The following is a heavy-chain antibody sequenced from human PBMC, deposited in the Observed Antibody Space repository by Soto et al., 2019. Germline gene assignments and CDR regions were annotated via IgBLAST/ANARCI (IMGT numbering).Heavy chain of an antibody. J-gene: IGHJ4*02. CDR1: GDTFDNYA. Sequence: QVHLVQSGTEVKWPGSSVKVSCKASGDTFDNYAISWVRQAPGQVLEWLGGVIPRFDSASYAQHSRDRDTISADKFTSTAYRELRGLTSEDTAVYYCAASTFLSGLTGELHLAVWGQGNQVTVSS. D-gene: IGHD3-9*01. V-gene: IGHV1-69*06. CDR2: VIPRFDSA. CDR3: AASTFLSGLTGELHLAV.